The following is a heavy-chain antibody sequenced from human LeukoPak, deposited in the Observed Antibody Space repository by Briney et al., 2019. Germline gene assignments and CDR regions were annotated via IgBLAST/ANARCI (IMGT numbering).Heavy chain of an antibody. J-gene: IGHJ6*03. CDR3: ARGSDSSGYYYYYYYYMDV. Sequence: PSETLSLTCTVSGSSISTSNYYWGWIRQPPGKGLEWIGNIFYSGSTYYNPSLKSRVTISVDTSKNQFSLKLSSVTAADTAVYYCARGSDSSGYYYYYYYYMDVWGKGTTVTVSS. D-gene: IGHD3-22*01. CDR1: GSSISTSNYY. CDR2: IFYSGST. V-gene: IGHV4-39*07.